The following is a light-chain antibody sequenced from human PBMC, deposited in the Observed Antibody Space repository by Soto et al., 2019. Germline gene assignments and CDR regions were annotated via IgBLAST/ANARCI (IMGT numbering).Light chain of an antibody. CDR1: QGISSW. J-gene: IGKJ2*01. V-gene: IGKV1D-12*01. CDR3: QQANSFPYT. Sequence: DIQMTQSPSSVSASVGHRVTITCRASQGISSWVAWYQQNTGKAPKLLLYTASSLQSGYPSRFSGSGPGTHFNLNISSLQPEDFAAHCCQQANSFPYTLGEGTKLEIK. CDR2: TAS.